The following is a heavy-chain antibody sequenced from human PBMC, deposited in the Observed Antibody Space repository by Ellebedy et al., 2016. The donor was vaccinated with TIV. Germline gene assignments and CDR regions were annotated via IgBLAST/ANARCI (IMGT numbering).Heavy chain of an antibody. D-gene: IGHD7-27*01. J-gene: IGHJ3*02. Sequence: GESLKISCAASGFTFSRYSMNWVRQAPGKGLEWISYISGSSITLYYSDSVKGRFTISRDNAKNSLYLQMNGLRGDDMAVYFCARDMAWGNERVNDAFDIWGHGTLVTVSS. CDR1: GFTFSRYS. CDR3: ARDMAWGNERVNDAFDI. CDR2: ISGSSITL. V-gene: IGHV3-48*04.